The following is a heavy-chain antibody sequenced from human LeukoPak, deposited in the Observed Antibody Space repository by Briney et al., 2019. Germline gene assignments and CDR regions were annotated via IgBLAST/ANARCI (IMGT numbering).Heavy chain of an antibody. CDR3: ARFRPFGDYYMDV. J-gene: IGHJ6*03. CDR1: GGSMSSSSYY. V-gene: IGHV4-39*07. Sequence: PSETLSLTCTVSGGSMSSSSYYWGWIRQPPGKGLEWIGSIYYSGSTYYNPSLKSRVTISVDRSKNQFSLKLSSVTAADTAVYYCARFRPFGDYYMDVWGKGTTVTVSS. CDR2: IYYSGST. D-gene: IGHD3-16*01.